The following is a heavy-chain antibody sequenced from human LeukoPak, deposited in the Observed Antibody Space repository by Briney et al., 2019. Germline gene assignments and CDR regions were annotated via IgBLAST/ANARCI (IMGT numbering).Heavy chain of an antibody. D-gene: IGHD2-2*01. CDR3: ARMDDCGSADCSAFDY. J-gene: IGHJ4*02. CDR1: GGSISGYY. CDR2: IYTSGST. V-gene: IGHV4-4*07. Sequence: SETLSHTCTVSGGSISGYYWSWIRQPAGKGLEWIGRIYTSGSTNYNPSLTSRVTMSVDTSKNQFSLKLSSVTAADTAVYYCARMDDCGSADCSAFDYWGQGTLVPVSS.